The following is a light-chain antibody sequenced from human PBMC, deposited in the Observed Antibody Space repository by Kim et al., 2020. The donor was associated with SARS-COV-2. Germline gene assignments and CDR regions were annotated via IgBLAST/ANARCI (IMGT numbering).Light chain of an antibody. CDR1: QSVRSN. V-gene: IGKV3-15*01. J-gene: IGKJ1*01. CDR3: QQYYDGPRT. CDR2: GVS. Sequence: VSAGERATLSCRASQSVRSNLAWYHQKPGQPPRLLIYGVSTRATDIPARFSGSGSGTEFTLTINSLQSEDFAVYYCQQYYDGPRTFGQGTKVDIK.